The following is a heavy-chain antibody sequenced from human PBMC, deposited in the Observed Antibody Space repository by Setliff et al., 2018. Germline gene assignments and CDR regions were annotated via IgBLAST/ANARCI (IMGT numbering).Heavy chain of an antibody. CDR3: VHNADFIGTFNT. CDR2: IKSKTDGGTT. V-gene: IGHV3-15*01. CDR1: DFIFNNAW. Sequence: PGGSLRLSCAASDFIFNNAWMSWVRQAPGKGLEWVGRIKSKTDGGTTDYAAPVEGRFTISRDDSKNTVYLQMSSLKIEDTAVYYCVHNADFIGTFNTWGQGTMVTVSS. D-gene: IGHD2-8*01. J-gene: IGHJ3*01.